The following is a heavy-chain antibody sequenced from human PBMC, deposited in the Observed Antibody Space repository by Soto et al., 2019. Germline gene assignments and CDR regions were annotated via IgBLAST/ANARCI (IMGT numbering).Heavy chain of an antibody. J-gene: IGHJ6*02. D-gene: IGHD5-12*01. CDR2: IFSNDEK. V-gene: IGHV2-26*01. Sequence: QVTLKESGPVLVKPTETLTLTCTVSGFSLSNARMGVSWIRQPPGKALEWLAHIFSNDEKSYSTSLKSRLTTSKDTSKRXXVXTXXNMDPVDTATYYCARILTRSCRDGYNYRCWYGMDVWGQGTTVTVSS. CDR3: ARILTRSCRDGYNYRCWYGMDV. CDR1: GFSLSNARMG.